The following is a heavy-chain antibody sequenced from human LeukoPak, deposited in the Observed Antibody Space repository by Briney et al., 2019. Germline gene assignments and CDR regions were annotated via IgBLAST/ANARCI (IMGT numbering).Heavy chain of an antibody. V-gene: IGHV1-18*04. Sequence: GASVKVSCKASGYTFTSYGISWVRQAPGQGLEWMGWISAYNGNTNYAQKLQGRVTMTTDTSTSTAYMELRSLRSDDTAVYYCARDRIERGSGSYMPGDYWGQGTLVTVSS. J-gene: IGHJ4*02. CDR2: ISAYNGNT. D-gene: IGHD3-10*01. CDR1: GYTFTSYG. CDR3: ARDRIERGSGSYMPGDY.